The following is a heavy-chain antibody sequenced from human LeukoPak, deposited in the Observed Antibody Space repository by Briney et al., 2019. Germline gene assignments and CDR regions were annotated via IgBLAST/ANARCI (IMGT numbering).Heavy chain of an antibody. CDR2: INTNTGNP. CDR3: ARENYGSGSYWSDP. CDR1: GYTFTSYA. Sequence: GASVKVSCKASGYTFTSYAMNWVRQAPGQGLEWMGWINTNTGNPTYAQGFTGRFVFSLDTSVSTAYLQISSLKAEDTAVYYCARENYGSGSYWSDPWGQGTLVTVSS. V-gene: IGHV7-4-1*02. J-gene: IGHJ5*02. D-gene: IGHD3-10*01.